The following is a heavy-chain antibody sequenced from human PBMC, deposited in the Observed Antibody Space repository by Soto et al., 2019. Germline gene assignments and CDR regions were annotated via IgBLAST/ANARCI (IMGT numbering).Heavy chain of an antibody. J-gene: IGHJ5*02. CDR1: GLSLSTSGEA. CDR3: ARYVSTSPAGWFAP. CDR2: IYWDDDK. Sequence: QITLKESGPTLVKPTQTLTLTCTFSGLSLSTSGEAVGWIRQPPGKALDWLALIYWDDDKRYNPTLKTRLTITKDTSKTQVVLTLTNMDPVATATYYCARYVSTSPAGWFAPWGQGILVPVSS. V-gene: IGHV2-5*02. D-gene: IGHD3-10*01.